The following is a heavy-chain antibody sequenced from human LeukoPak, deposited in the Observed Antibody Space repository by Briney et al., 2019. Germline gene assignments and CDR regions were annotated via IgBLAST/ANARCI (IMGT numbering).Heavy chain of an antibody. Sequence: PGGSLRLSCAASGFTFSSYGMHWVRQAPGKGLEWVAVISYDGSNKYYADSVKGRFTISRDNAKNSPYLQMNSLRAEDTAVHYCARVRSGGVYWGQGTLVTVSS. J-gene: IGHJ4*02. CDR3: ARVRSGGVY. V-gene: IGHV3-30*03. CDR1: GFTFSSYG. D-gene: IGHD2-15*01. CDR2: ISYDGSNK.